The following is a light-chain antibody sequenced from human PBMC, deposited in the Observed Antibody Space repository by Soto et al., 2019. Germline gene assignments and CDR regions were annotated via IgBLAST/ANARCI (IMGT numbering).Light chain of an antibody. Sequence: DIQMTHSPSTLSASVGYRVTITCRASQSISSWLAWYKQKPGKAPKLLIYDASSLEGGVPSRFSGIGSGTEFTLTISSLKPDDFATYYCQQYNSHWTFGQGTKVDIK. CDR1: QSISSW. J-gene: IGKJ1*01. V-gene: IGKV1-5*01. CDR2: DAS. CDR3: QQYNSHWT.